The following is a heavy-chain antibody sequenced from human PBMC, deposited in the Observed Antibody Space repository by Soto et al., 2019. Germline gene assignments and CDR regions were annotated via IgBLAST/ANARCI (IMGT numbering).Heavy chain of an antibody. V-gene: IGHV6-1*01. CDR2: TYYRSKWYN. Sequence: HSLSVTCATSGDSVSNNSAASIWIRQSPSRGLEWLGRTYYRSKWYNDYAVSVKSRITINPDTYRTESSLQLNSVTHDDTAVYYCARDPHWPQPACFDIWGQGTMVTVSS. CDR3: ARDPHWPQPACFDI. J-gene: IGHJ3*02. D-gene: IGHD1-1*01. CDR1: GDSVSNNSAA.